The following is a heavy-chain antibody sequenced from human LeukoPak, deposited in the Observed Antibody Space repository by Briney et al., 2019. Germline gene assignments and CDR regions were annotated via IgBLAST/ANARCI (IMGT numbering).Heavy chain of an antibody. CDR3: ARDGYYGSGSYLHH. D-gene: IGHD3-10*01. Sequence: SETLSLTCAVYGGSFSGYYWSWIRQPPGKGLEWIGEINHSGGTNYNPSLKSRVTISVDTSKNQFSLKLSSVTAADTAVYYCARDGYYGSGSYLHHWGQGTLVTVSS. CDR1: GGSFSGYY. V-gene: IGHV4-34*01. CDR2: INHSGGT. J-gene: IGHJ5*02.